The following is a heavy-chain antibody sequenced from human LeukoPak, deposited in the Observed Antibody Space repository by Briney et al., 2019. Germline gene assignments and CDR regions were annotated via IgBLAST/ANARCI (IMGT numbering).Heavy chain of an antibody. Sequence: ASVKVSCKVSGYTLTELSMHWGRQAPGKGLEWMGGFDPEDGETIYAQKFQGRVTMTEDTSTDTAYMELSSLRSEDTAVYYCATRILHGSGEHFDYWGQGTLVTVSS. D-gene: IGHD3-10*01. CDR3: ATRILHGSGEHFDY. V-gene: IGHV1-24*01. CDR2: FDPEDGET. CDR1: GYTLTELS. J-gene: IGHJ4*02.